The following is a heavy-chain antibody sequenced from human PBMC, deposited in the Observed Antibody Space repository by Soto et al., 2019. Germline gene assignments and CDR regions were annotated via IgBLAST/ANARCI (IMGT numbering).Heavy chain of an antibody. CDR2: IYYSGST. CDR3: ARSAGSSSWPYYYYGMDV. D-gene: IGHD6-13*01. CDR1: GGSISGSSYY. V-gene: IGHV4-39*01. J-gene: IGHJ6*02. Sequence: SETLSLTCTVSGGSISGSSYYWGWIRQPPGKGLEWIGSIYYSGSTYYNPSLKSRVTISVDTSKNQFSLKLSSVTAADTAVYYCARSAGSSSWPYYYYGMDVWGQGTTVTVSS.